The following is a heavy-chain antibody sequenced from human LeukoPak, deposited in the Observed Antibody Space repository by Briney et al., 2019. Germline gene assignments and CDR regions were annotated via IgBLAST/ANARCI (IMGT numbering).Heavy chain of an antibody. CDR1: GYTFTGYY. CDR3: ARDVSGESALGY. D-gene: IGHD3-10*01. CDR2: INPIGGYT. J-gene: IGHJ4*02. V-gene: IGHV1-46*01. Sequence: ASVKVSCKASGYTFTGYYMHWVRQAPGQGLEWMGIINPIGGYTTYAPRFQGRVTMTRDTSTSTIYMELYSLRSEDTAVYYCARDVSGESALGYWGQGTLVTVSS.